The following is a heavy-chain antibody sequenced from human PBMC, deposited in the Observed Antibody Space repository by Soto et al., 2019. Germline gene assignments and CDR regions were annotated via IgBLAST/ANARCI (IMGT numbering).Heavy chain of an antibody. D-gene: IGHD1-1*01. J-gene: IGHJ5*02. V-gene: IGHV1-46*01. CDR3: ARHNSQWPNWFDP. Sequence: SVKVSCKASGYTFTSYYMHWVRQAPGQGLEWMGIINPSGGSTSYAQKFQGRVTMTTDTSTNTAYMDLRSLRSDDTAVYYCARHNSQWPNWFDPRGQGTPVTVSS. CDR1: GYTFTSYY. CDR2: INPSGGST.